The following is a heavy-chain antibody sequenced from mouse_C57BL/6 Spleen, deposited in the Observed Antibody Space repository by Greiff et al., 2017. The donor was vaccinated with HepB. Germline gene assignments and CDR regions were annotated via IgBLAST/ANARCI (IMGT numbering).Heavy chain of an antibody. CDR2: IYPGSGST. V-gene: IGHV1-55*01. Sequence: VQLQQPGAELVKPGASVKMSCKASGYTFTSYWITWVKQRPGQGLEWIGDIYPGSGSTNYNEKFKSKATLTVDTSSSTAYMPLSSLTSEDSAVYYCARSTMVTGYAMDYWGQGTSVTVSS. CDR3: ARSTMVTGYAMDY. D-gene: IGHD2-2*01. J-gene: IGHJ4*01. CDR1: GYTFTSYW.